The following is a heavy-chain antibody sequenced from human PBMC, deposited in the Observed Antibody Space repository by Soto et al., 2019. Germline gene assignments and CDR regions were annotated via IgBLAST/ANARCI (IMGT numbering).Heavy chain of an antibody. Sequence: QVQLQQWGAGLLKPSETLSLTCAVYGGSFSGYYWSWIRQPPGKGLEWIGEINHSGSTNYNPSLKSRVTISVDASKSQFSLKLSSAAAAYTAVYYFASRMTQRITMIVASIDAFDIWGQGTMVTVSS. V-gene: IGHV4-34*01. J-gene: IGHJ3*02. CDR2: INHSGST. D-gene: IGHD3-22*01. CDR3: ASRMTQRITMIVASIDAFDI. CDR1: GGSFSGYY.